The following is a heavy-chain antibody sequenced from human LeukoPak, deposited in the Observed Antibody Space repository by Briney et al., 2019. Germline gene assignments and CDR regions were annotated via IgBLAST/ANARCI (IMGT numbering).Heavy chain of an antibody. CDR1: GGSISSYY. Sequence: SETLSLTCAVAGGSISSYYWSWIRQPPGKGLEWIGFFYYSGSTNYNPSLKSRVTISVDTSKNHFSLKLSSVTAADTAVYYCARGPGGYSYGYYFDYWGQGTLVTVSS. CDR2: FYYSGST. D-gene: IGHD5-18*01. V-gene: IGHV4-59*01. CDR3: ARGPGGYSYGYYFDY. J-gene: IGHJ4*02.